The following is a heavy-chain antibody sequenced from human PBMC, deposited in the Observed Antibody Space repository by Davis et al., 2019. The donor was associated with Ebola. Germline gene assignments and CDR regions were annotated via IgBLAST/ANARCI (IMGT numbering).Heavy chain of an antibody. CDR1: GFTFDNYG. Sequence: GESLKISCAVSGFTFDNYGMNWVRQTPGKGLEWVSSISGTSGYKHYADSVKGRFTISRDNAKNSLYLQMNSLRAEDTAVYYCARDFLPGQSTPGYWGQGTLVTVSS. CDR3: ARDFLPGQSTPGY. D-gene: IGHD2-2*01. J-gene: IGHJ4*02. CDR2: ISGTSGYK. V-gene: IGHV3-21*01.